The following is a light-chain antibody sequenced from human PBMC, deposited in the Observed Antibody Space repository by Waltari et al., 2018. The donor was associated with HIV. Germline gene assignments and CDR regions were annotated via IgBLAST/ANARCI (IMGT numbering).Light chain of an antibody. CDR2: GAS. Sequence: MTQSPATLSVSPGERATLSCRASENVIINLAWYQQKPGQPPRLLLFGASTRATDIPARFSGSGSGTEFTLTINSLQPEDSAIYYCQQYGKWPHNFGGGTKVEVK. V-gene: IGKV3-15*01. J-gene: IGKJ4*01. CDR1: ENVIIN. CDR3: QQYGKWPHN.